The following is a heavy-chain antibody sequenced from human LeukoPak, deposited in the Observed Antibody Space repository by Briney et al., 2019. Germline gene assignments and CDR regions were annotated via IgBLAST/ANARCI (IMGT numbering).Heavy chain of an antibody. CDR1: GFTFSSFA. Sequence: GGSLRLSCAASGFTFSSFAMSWVRQAPGKGLEWVSGISDSGGYTYYADSVKGRFTISRDNSKNTLYLHMDSLRAEDTAVFYCAKLGNFASGSYSDWGQGTLVTVSS. CDR2: ISDSGGYT. V-gene: IGHV3-23*01. D-gene: IGHD3-10*01. J-gene: IGHJ4*02. CDR3: AKLGNFASGSYSD.